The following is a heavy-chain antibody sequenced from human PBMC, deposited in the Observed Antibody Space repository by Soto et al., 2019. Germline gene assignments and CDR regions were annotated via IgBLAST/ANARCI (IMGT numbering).Heavy chain of an antibody. CDR2: ISGSGGST. CDR1: GFTFSSYA. D-gene: IGHD6-19*01. J-gene: IGHJ4*02. V-gene: IGHV3-23*01. Sequence: EVQLLESGGGLVQPGGSLRLSCAASGFTFSSYAMSWVRQAPGKGLEWVSTISGSGGSTYYANSVKGGFTISRDNSKNALYLQVNSLRAEDTAVYYCAKCSPRYSSCLRAYYFDYWGQGTLVIVSS. CDR3: AKCSPRYSSCLRAYYFDY.